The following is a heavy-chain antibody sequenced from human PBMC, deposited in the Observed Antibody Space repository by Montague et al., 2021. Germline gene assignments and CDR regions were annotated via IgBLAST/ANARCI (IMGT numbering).Heavy chain of an antibody. CDR2: IKWNSGLI. J-gene: IGHJ3*02. CDR3: ARRDSLDI. Sequence: SLRLSCAAPGFNFDNYAMHWVRQVPGKGLEWVSGIKWNSGLIGYPDSVKGRFTISRDNMKNSLYLQMNSLRAEDTAFYYCARRDSLDIWGQGTMVTVSS. CDR1: GFNFDNYA. V-gene: IGHV3-9*01.